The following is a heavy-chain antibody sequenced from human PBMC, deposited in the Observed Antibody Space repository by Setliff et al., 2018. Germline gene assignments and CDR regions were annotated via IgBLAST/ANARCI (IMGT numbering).Heavy chain of an antibody. Sequence: GGSLRLSCAASGFTFNIYAMSWVRQAPGKGLEWVSAVSGSGGSTYYADSVKGRFTISRDNSKNTLYLQMNSLRAEDTAVYYCAKYGGSCSGTSCPPGWYFDLWGRGTLVTVSS. CDR2: VSGSGGST. J-gene: IGHJ2*01. V-gene: IGHV3-23*01. CDR3: AKYGGSCSGTSCPPGWYFDL. D-gene: IGHD2-2*01. CDR1: GFTFNIYA.